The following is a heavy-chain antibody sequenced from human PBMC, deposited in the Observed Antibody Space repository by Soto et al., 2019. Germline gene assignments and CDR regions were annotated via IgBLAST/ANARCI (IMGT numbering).Heavy chain of an antibody. CDR1: GYTFTSHG. CDR2: ISGYNGNT. D-gene: IGHD3-9*01. J-gene: IGHJ4*02. V-gene: IGHV1-18*01. CDR3: ASHVIVSGSYYFEY. Sequence: SVKVSCKASGYTFTSHGFSWVRQAPGQGLEWMGWISGYNGNTKYAQNVQGRVTLTTDTSTGTTYMELTSLRSDDTAVYYCASHVIVSGSYYFEYCGQGTLVTVS.